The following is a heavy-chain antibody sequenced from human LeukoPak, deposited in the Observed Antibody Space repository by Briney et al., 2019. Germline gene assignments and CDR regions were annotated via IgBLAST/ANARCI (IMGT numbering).Heavy chain of an antibody. V-gene: IGHV3-15*01. CDR2: IKSKTDGGTT. CDR3: TTDLGTYYHGSERLIPIDY. J-gene: IGHJ4*02. CDR1: GFTFTNAW. Sequence: GGSLRLSCADSGFTFTNAWMSWVRQAPGKGLEWIGRIKSKTDGGTTNYAEPVRGRFTISRDDSKSAVYLQMNSLKIEDIAVYYCTTDLGTYYHGSERLIPIDYWGQGTLVTVSS. D-gene: IGHD3-10*01.